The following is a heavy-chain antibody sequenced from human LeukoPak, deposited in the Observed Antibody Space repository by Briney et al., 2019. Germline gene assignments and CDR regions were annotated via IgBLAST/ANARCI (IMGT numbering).Heavy chain of an antibody. D-gene: IGHD6-19*01. J-gene: IGHJ5*02. CDR1: GYTFTGYY. V-gene: IGHV1-2*06. CDR3: ARGRYSSGWYRGANWFDP. CDR2: INPNSGGT. Sequence: GASVKVSCKASGYTFTGYYMHWVRQAPAQGLEWMGRINPNSGGTNYAQKFQGRVTMTRETSISTAYMELSRLRSDDTAVYYCARGRYSSGWYRGANWFDPWGQGTLVTVSS.